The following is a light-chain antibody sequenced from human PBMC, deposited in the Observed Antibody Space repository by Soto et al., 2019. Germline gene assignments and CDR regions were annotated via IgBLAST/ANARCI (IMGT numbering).Light chain of an antibody. CDR3: QSFDSNNPWV. CDR1: SGNIASAY. Sequence: NFMLTQPHSVSQSPGKTVTISCTRRSGNIASAYVQWYQQRPGSAPTTVIYEDDQRPSGVPDRFSGSIDSSSNSASLTISGLKTEDEADYYCQSFDSNNPWVFGGGTKVTVL. V-gene: IGLV6-57*04. J-gene: IGLJ3*02. CDR2: EDD.